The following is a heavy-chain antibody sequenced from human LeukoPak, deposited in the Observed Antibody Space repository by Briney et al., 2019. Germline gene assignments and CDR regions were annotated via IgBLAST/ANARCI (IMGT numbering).Heavy chain of an antibody. CDR2: IYYSGST. D-gene: IGHD3-22*01. CDR3: ARASGYYYDSSGYYSN. J-gene: IGHJ4*02. Sequence: PSETLSLTCTVSGGSISSYYWSWIRQPPGKGLEWIGYIYYSGSTNYNPSLKSRVTISVDTSKNQFPLKLSSVTAADTAVYYCARASGYYYDSSGYYSNWGQGTLVTVSS. CDR1: GGSISSYY. V-gene: IGHV4-59*01.